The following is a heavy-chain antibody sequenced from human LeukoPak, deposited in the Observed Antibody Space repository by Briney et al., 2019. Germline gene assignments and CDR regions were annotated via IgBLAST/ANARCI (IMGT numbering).Heavy chain of an antibody. J-gene: IGHJ4*02. D-gene: IGHD2-8*02. CDR1: GGSISSGSYY. V-gene: IGHV4-61*02. CDR3: ARAGTAGGMEVYYFDY. Sequence: SETLSLTCTVSGGSISSGSYYWSWIRQPAGKGLEWIGRIYTSGSTNYNPSLKSRVTISVDTSKNQFSLKLSSVTAADTAVYYCARAGTAGGMEVYYFDYWGQGTLVTVSS. CDR2: IYTSGST.